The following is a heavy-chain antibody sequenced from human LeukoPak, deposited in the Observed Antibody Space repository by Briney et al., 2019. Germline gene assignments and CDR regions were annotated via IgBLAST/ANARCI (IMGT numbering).Heavy chain of an antibody. Sequence: SETLSLTCTVSGGSISSYYWSWIRQTPGKGLEWIGDIYYSGSTNYNPSLKSRVTISVDTSKNQVSLKLSSVTAADTAVYYCAREREYCSSGSCHYDMDVWGQGTTVTVSS. V-gene: IGHV4-59*01. CDR2: IYYSGST. CDR1: GGSISSYY. CDR3: AREREYCSSGSCHYDMDV. J-gene: IGHJ6*02. D-gene: IGHD2-15*01.